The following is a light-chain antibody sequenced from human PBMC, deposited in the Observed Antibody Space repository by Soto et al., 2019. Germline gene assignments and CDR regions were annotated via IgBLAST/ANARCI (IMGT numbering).Light chain of an antibody. Sequence: EIVLTQSPGTLSLSSGERATLSCRASQSVRSNYLAWYQQKPGQAPRLLIYGASSRATGIPDRFRGSGSGTDLSLTISRLEPEDFAVYYWQQYSSSPLAFGGGTKVLFK. CDR3: QQYSSSPLA. CDR2: GAS. CDR1: QSVRSNY. J-gene: IGKJ4*01. V-gene: IGKV3-20*01.